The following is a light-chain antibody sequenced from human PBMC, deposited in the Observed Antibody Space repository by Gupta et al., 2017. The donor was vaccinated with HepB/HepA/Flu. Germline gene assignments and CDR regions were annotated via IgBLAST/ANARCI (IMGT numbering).Light chain of an antibody. CDR2: GAS. CDR3: QHYNTWPLT. J-gene: IGKJ4*01. CDR1: QNIYSN. Sequence: ETVMTQSPATLSVSLGERATLSCRASQNIYSNLAWYQQKPGQVPRLLIYGASTRATGIPARFSGSGSGTXFTLTIXSLQSEDFAVYYCQHYNTWPLTFGXGTKVEVK. V-gene: IGKV3-15*01.